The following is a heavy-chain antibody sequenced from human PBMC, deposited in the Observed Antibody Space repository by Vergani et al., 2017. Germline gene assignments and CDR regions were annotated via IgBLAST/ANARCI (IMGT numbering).Heavy chain of an antibody. CDR1: GSIFSDYY. D-gene: IGHD1/OR15-1a*01. CDR2: ISDGGETK. V-gene: IGHV3-11*01. CDR3: GRKQSPASLMDKPIDI. Sequence: QVQLVASGGGLVRPGGSLRLSCAASGSIFSDYYMTLIRQTPGKSLEWLAHISDGGETKMYAESLKGRFTVSRDNTKNLLILQMKTLKVDDTATYYCGRKQSPASLMDKPIDIWGQGTLVTVSS. J-gene: IGHJ5*02.